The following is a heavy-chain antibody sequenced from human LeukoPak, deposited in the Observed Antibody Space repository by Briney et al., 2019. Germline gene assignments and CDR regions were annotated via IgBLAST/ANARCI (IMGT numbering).Heavy chain of an antibody. V-gene: IGHV4-59*08. CDR3: ARLLRPGGRKGDCFDI. J-gene: IGHJ3*02. CDR2: FYDSGDF. Sequence: SQTLSLTCTVSGGSITGHHWTWIRQPPGTGLEWIGYFYDSGDFNYNPSLKSRVTISMDMSNNQFSLRMSSVTAADTAMYYCARLLRPGGRKGDCFDIWGQGTMVTVST. CDR1: GGSITGHH. D-gene: IGHD2-21*01.